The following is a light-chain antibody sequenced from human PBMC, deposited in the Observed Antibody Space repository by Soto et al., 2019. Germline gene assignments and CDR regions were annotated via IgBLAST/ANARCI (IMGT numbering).Light chain of an antibody. CDR1: QGIGTD. Sequence: IQLTQSPSSRSASVGDRVTITCRPGQGIGTDVAWYQQKPGEAAKRLIFGASTLQRGGPSRFSGSESGTNFTLTISSLQAEDVATDYCQQLSAYPARFGGGTKV. CDR2: GAS. V-gene: IGKV1-9*01. CDR3: QQLSAYPAR. J-gene: IGKJ4*02.